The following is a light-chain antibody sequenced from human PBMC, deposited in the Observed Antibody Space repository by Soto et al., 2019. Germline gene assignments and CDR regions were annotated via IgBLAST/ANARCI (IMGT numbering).Light chain of an antibody. CDR2: KVS. J-gene: IGKJ2*01. V-gene: IGKV2-24*01. Sequence: DVVMTQNPLSSPVTLGQPASISCRSSESLQHRDGNTYLNWLQQRPGQPPRLLIYKVSKRFSGVPDRFSGSGAGTDFTLQISRVEAEDVGVYYCMQATQYRPYTFGQGTKLEIK. CDR3: MQATQYRPYT. CDR1: ESLQHRDGNTY.